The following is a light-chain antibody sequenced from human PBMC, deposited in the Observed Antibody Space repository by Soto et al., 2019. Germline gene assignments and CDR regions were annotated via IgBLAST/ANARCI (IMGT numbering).Light chain of an antibody. CDR1: SSNIGNNY. Sequence: QSVLTQPPSVSAAPGQKVTISCSGSSSNIGNNYVSWYQQFPGTAPKLLIYDNNKRPSGIPDRFSGSKSGTSATLSITGLQTGDEADYYCGTWDSSLTTGGVFGGGTQLTVL. V-gene: IGLV1-51*01. CDR3: GTWDSSLTTGGV. J-gene: IGLJ2*01. CDR2: DNN.